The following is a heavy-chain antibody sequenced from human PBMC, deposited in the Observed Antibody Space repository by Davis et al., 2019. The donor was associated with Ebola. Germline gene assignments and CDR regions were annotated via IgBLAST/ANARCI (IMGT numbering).Heavy chain of an antibody. CDR2: VYFNGRI. V-gene: IGHV4-4*09. D-gene: IGHD4-17*01. CDR1: GGPINDYH. Sequence: SETLFLTCTVSGGPINDYHLSWIRQPPGKGLELIGYVYFNGRIKYNPSLKSRVTVSVDTSKNQFSLKVTSVTAADTAVYYCAKLSTAVTSFDFWGQGSLVTVSS. J-gene: IGHJ4*02. CDR3: AKLSTAVTSFDF.